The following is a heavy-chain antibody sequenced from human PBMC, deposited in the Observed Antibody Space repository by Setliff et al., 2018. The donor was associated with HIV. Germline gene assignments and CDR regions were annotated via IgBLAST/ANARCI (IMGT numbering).Heavy chain of an antibody. CDR1: GYSISSGYY. CDR3: ARVRYCSGISCYGYFDL. V-gene: IGHV4-38-2*01. Sequence: SETLSLTCAVSGYSISSGYYWGWIRQPPGKGLEWIGSIHQSGSTYYNSSLKSRVTISVDTSKNQFSLNLSSVTAADTAVYYCARVRYCSGISCYGYFDLWGRGTLVTVSS. D-gene: IGHD2-15*01. CDR2: IHQSGST. J-gene: IGHJ2*01.